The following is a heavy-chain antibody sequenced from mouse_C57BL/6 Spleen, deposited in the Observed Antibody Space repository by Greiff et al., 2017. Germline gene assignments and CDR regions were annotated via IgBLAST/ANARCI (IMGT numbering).Heavy chain of an antibody. V-gene: IGHV1-85*01. CDR3: AREGGYGYDGSWFAY. CDR1: GYTFTSYD. J-gene: IGHJ3*01. D-gene: IGHD2-2*01. CDR2: IYPRDGST. Sequence: QVQLQQSGPELVKPGASVKLSCKASGYTFTSYDINWVKQRPGQGLEWIGWIYPRDGSTKYNEKFKGKATLTVDTSTSTAYMELHSLTSEDSAVYCCAREGGYGYDGSWFAYWGQGTLVTVSA.